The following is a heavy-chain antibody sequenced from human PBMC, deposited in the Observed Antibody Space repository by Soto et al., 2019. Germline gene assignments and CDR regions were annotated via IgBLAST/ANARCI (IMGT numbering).Heavy chain of an antibody. CDR2: IYPGDSDT. CDR3: ARRLRRKYGGVDFDY. J-gene: IGHJ4*02. D-gene: IGHD2-8*02. Sequence: EVQLVQSGAEVKKPGESLKISCKGSGYSFTSYWIGWVRQMPGKGLEWMGIIYPGDSDTRYSPSFQGQVTISADKSISAAYLQWSSLKASDTAMYYCARRLRRKYGGVDFDYWGQGTLVTVSS. V-gene: IGHV5-51*03. CDR1: GYSFTSYW.